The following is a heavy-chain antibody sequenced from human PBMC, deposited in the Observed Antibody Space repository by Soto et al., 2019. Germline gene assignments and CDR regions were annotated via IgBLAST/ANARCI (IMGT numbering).Heavy chain of an antibody. CDR2: LTPDGRTD. CDR3: ASIADY. J-gene: IGHJ4*02. D-gene: IGHD2-21*01. Sequence: QVHLVESGGGVVQPGRTLRLSCVATGFTVTTYGMQWVRQAPGKGLEWVARLTPDGRTDFYADSVKGRFTISRDTSKNTLYLQMNSQRPEDTAVYYCASIADYWGQGTLVTVSS. V-gene: IGHV3-30*05. CDR1: GFTVTTYG.